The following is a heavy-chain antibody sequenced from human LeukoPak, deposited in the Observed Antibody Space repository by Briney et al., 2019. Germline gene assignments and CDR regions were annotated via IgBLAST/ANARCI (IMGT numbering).Heavy chain of an antibody. CDR1: GITVNNYG. J-gene: IGHJ3*01. V-gene: IGHV3-23*01. D-gene: IGHD6-13*01. CDR2: FSATDGSA. Sequence: GGSLGLSCAASGITVNNYGMTWVRQAPGKGLEWVSAFSATDGSARYADSVRGRFSISRDNSKNSLYLQMNSLGDEDTAVYFCAKARVAAAGTGAFDVWGQGTTVTVSS. CDR3: AKARVAAAGTGAFDV.